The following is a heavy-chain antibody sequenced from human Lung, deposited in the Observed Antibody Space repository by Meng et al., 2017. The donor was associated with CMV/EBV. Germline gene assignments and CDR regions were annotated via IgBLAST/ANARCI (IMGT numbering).Heavy chain of an antibody. CDR1: GFSFSNYG. Sequence: GESLKISCVASGFSFSNYGRNWVRQAPGKGLEWVAVIWYDGSDKYYIDSVKGRFTISRDNSKNTLHLQMNNLRAEDTAVYYCAKDLRGFNTGSNPGGYGMDVWGQGTXVTVSS. CDR2: IWYDGSDK. J-gene: IGHJ6*02. CDR3: AKDLRGFNTGSNPGGYGMDV. V-gene: IGHV3-33*06. D-gene: IGHD1-1*01.